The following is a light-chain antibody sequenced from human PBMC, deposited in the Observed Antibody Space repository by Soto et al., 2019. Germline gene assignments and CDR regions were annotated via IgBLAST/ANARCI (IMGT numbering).Light chain of an antibody. Sequence: EIVLTQSQATLSLSPGERATLSCRASQSVSSYLAWYQQKPGQAPRLLIYDASNRATGIPARFSGSGSGTDFTLTLSSLEPEDFAVYYCQQRSNWPLTFGGGTKVEIK. CDR1: QSVSSY. CDR2: DAS. CDR3: QQRSNWPLT. V-gene: IGKV3-11*01. J-gene: IGKJ4*01.